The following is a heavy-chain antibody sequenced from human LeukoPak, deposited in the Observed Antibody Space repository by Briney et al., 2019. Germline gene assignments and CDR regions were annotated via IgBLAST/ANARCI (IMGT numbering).Heavy chain of an antibody. D-gene: IGHD3-10*02. Sequence: GGSLRLSCAASGFTFSSNFMSWGRQAPGGGLEWVSIIYSGGRTDYADSVKGRFTTSRDNTKNSLYLQMNSLRAEDTAVYYCADLGITRIGGFWGKGTLVTISS. J-gene: IGHJ4*03. CDR3: ADLGITRIGGF. V-gene: IGHV3-66*01. CDR2: IYSGGRT. CDR1: GFTFSSNF.